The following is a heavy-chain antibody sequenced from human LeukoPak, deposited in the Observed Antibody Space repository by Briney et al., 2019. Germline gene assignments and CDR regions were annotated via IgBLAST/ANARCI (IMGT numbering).Heavy chain of an antibody. CDR1: TFTFSDYG. CDR3: AKDVYSSSSGDY. J-gene: IGHJ4*02. CDR2: IRYDGKKT. V-gene: IGHV3-30*02. D-gene: IGHD6-6*01. Sequence: GGSLRLSCVGSTFTFSDYGMHWVRQAPGKGLEWVAFIRYDGKKTYYADSAKGRFTISRDNSKNTLYLEMNSLRAEDTAVYYCAKDVYSSSSGDYWGQGTLVTVSS.